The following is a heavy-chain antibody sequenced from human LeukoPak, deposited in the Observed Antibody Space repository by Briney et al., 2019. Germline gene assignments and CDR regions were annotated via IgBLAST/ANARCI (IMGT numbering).Heavy chain of an antibody. CDR1: GYTFTSYY. Sequence: ASVKVSCKTSGYTFTSYYMHWVRQAPGQGLDWMGIINPSGGSTSYAQKFQGRVTMTRDTSTSTAYMELSSLRSEDTAVYYCARDWGSERDLLTGYYIYWGQGTLVTVSS. D-gene: IGHD3-9*01. V-gene: IGHV1-46*01. J-gene: IGHJ4*02. CDR2: INPSGGST. CDR3: ARDWGSERDLLTGYYIY.